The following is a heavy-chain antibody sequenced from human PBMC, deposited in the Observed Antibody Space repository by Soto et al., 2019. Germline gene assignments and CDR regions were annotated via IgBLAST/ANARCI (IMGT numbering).Heavy chain of an antibody. CDR1: GYAFTTYG. Sequence: QVHLVQSGAEVKKPGASVKVSCKGSGYAFTTYGITWVRQAPGQGLEWMGWISAHNGNTNYAQKLQGRVTVTRDTSTSTASMELRSLRAVDTAVYYCAGGRDGDYWGQGALVTVSS. CDR2: ISAHNGNT. V-gene: IGHV1-18*01. CDR3: AGGRDGDY. D-gene: IGHD6-6*01. J-gene: IGHJ4*02.